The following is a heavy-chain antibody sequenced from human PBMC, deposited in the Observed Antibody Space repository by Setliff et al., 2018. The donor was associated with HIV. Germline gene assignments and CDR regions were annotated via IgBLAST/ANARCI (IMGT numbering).Heavy chain of an antibody. V-gene: IGHV4-4*09. CDR3: ARRIDNSGSFPDKNWFDT. CDR2: IFSSGST. Sequence: PSETLSLTCTVSGGSISSYCWNWIRQSPGRGLEWIGFIFSSGSTKYNPSLQSRVTMSIDTSKSQFSLKLTSVTAADTAVYYCARRIDNSGSFPDKNWFDTWGQGSLVTVSS. J-gene: IGHJ5*02. CDR1: GGSISSYC. D-gene: IGHD3-10*01.